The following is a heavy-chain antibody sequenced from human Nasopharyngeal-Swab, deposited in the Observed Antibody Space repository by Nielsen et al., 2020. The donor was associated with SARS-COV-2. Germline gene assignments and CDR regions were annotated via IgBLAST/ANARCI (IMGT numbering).Heavy chain of an antibody. Sequence: GGSLRLSCAASGFTFSSSAISWVRQAPGMGLEWVSTIGGAGNTLYADSVKGRFTISRDNSKNTVYLQMNSLRAEDTAVYYCAKGGLAVVPAAMYHYWGQGTLVTVSS. J-gene: IGHJ4*02. CDR3: AKGGLAVVPAAMYHY. CDR1: GFTFSSSA. D-gene: IGHD2-2*01. CDR2: IGGAGNT. V-gene: IGHV3-23*01.